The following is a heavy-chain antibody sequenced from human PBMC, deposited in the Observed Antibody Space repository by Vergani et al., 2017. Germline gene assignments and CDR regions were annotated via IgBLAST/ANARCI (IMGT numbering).Heavy chain of an antibody. CDR3: ARVDTQVPATSHFYYMDV. J-gene: IGHJ6*03. CDR1: GGSISSGSYF. CDR2: IFYSGTT. D-gene: IGHD6-25*01. V-gene: IGHV4-31*03. Sequence: QVQLQESGPGLVKPSQTLSLTCTVSGGSISSGSYFWSWIRQPAGKGLEWIGYIFYSGTTYDNPSLRSRLTISVDTSQNQFSLKLRSVTAAATAVYYCARVDTQVPATSHFYYMDVWGKGTTVVVSS.